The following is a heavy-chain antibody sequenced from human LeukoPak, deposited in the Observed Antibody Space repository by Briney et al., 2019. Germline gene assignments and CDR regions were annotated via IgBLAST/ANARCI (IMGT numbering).Heavy chain of an antibody. V-gene: IGHV3-21*01. CDR3: ARDPYSSSWHVGAYYYYYYGMDV. CDR2: ISSSSSYI. CDR1: GFTFSSYS. J-gene: IGHJ6*02. Sequence: GGSLRLSCAASGFTFSSYSMNWVRQAPGKGLEWVSSISSSSSYIYYADSVKGRFTISRDNAKNSLYLLMNSLRAEDTAVYYCARDPYSSSWHVGAYYYYYYGMDVWGQGTTVTVSS. D-gene: IGHD6-13*01.